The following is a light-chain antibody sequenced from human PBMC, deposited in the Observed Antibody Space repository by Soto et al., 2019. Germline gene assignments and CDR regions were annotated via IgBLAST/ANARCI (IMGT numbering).Light chain of an antibody. J-gene: IGKJ4*02. Sequence: EIVLTQSPATLSVSPGGRATLSCRASQSVSTYLGWYQQKPGQAPMLLIYDASNRATGIPARFSGSGSGTDFTLTISSLEPEDFAVYYCQQRSNWSLTFGGGTKVDI. CDR2: DAS. CDR1: QSVSTY. CDR3: QQRSNWSLT. V-gene: IGKV3-11*01.